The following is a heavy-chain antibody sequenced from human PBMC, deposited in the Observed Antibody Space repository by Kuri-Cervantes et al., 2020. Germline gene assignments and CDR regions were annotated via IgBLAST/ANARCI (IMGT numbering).Heavy chain of an antibody. Sequence: ESLKISCTVSGGSISSYYWSWIRQPAGKGLEWIGRIYTSGSTNYNPSLKSRVTMSVDTSKNQFSLKLSSVTAADTAVYYCARYGSGSYYNGFDDAFDIWGQGTMVTVSS. CDR3: ARYGSGSYYNGFDDAFDI. V-gene: IGHV4-4*07. D-gene: IGHD3-10*01. CDR2: IYTSGST. CDR1: GGSISSYY. J-gene: IGHJ3*02.